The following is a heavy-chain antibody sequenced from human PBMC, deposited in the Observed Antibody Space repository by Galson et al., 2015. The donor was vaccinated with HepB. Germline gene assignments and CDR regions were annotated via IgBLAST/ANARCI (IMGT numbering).Heavy chain of an antibody. CDR1: GGSISSSGYY. V-gene: IGHV4-39*01. J-gene: IGHJ5*02. D-gene: IGHD2-15*01. CDR2: IYYSGST. CDR3: AVVVAATRGGWFDP. Sequence: SETLSLTCTVSGGSISSSGYYWGWIRQPPGKGLEWIGSIYYSGSTYYNPSLKSRVTISVDTSKNQFSLKLSSVTAADTAVYYCAVVVAATRGGWFDPWGQGTLVTVSS.